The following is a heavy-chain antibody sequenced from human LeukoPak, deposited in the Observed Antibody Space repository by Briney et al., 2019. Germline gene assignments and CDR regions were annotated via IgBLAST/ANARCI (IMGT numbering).Heavy chain of an antibody. J-gene: IGHJ5*02. CDR2: INPNSGST. CDR3: ARESPYSSSWYPGFDP. Sequence: ASVKVSCKASGYTFTGYYMHWVRQAPGQGLEWMGWINPNSGSTNYAQKFQGRVSMTRDTSISTAYMELSRLRSDDTAVYYCARESPYSSSWYPGFDPWGQGTLVTVSS. D-gene: IGHD6-13*01. V-gene: IGHV1-2*02. CDR1: GYTFTGYY.